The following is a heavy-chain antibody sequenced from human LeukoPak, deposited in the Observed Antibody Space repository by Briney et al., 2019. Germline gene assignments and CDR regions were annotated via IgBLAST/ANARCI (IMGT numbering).Heavy chain of an antibody. CDR3: AREKAHYDFLTGYYYAFDI. CDR2: IYYSGST. CDR1: GGSISSYY. J-gene: IGHJ3*02. D-gene: IGHD3-9*01. V-gene: IGHV4-59*01. Sequence: SETLSLTCTVSGGSISSYYWSWIRQPPGKGLEWIGYIYYSGSTNYNPSLKSRVTISVDTSKNQFSLKLSSVTAADTAVYYCAREKAHYDFLTGYYYAFDIWGQGTMVTVSS.